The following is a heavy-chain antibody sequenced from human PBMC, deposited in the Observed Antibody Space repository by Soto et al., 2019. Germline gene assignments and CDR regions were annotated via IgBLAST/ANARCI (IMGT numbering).Heavy chain of an antibody. V-gene: IGHV2-5*02. CDR2: LYWDDDK. CDR3: AHRGGQLCLDS. D-gene: IGHD3-16*01. Sequence: QITLKESGPTLVKPTQPLTLTCTFSGFSLSTTGVSVGWIRQPPGRALEWLALLYWDDDKRYSPSLKSRLTITKDASKNQVVLTMTNMDPVDTATYFCAHRGGQLCLDSWGQGTLVTVSS. J-gene: IGHJ5*01. CDR1: GFSLSTTGVS.